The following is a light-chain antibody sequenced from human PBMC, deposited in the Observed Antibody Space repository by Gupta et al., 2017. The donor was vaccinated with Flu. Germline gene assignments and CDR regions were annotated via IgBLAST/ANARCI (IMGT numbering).Light chain of an antibody. CDR1: QSIITY. V-gene: IGKV1-39*01. CDR3: QQSDRTPPIT. CDR2: AAS. J-gene: IGKJ5*01. Sequence: DIQMTQSPSSLSASVGDRVTITCRASQSIITYLNWYQQKPGKAPKLLISAASGLQSGVPSRFSDSGYGTDFTLTISSRQPEDFAPYYCQQSDRTPPITFGQGTRMEIK.